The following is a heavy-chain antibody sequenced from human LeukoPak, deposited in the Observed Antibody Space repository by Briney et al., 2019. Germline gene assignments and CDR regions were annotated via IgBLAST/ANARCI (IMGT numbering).Heavy chain of an antibody. CDR3: ARVRYSGSYYSFDY. D-gene: IGHD1-26*01. CDR1: GGSVSSGSYY. CDR2: IYYSGST. J-gene: IGHJ4*02. Sequence: SETLSLTCTVSGGSVSSGSYYWSWIRQPPGKGLEWIGYIYYSGSTNYNPSLKSRVTISVDTSKNQFSLKLSSVTAADTAVYYCARVRYSGSYYSFDYWGQGTLVTVSS. V-gene: IGHV4-61*01.